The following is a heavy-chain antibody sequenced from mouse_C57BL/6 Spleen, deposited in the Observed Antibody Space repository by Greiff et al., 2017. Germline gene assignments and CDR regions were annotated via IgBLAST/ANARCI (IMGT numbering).Heavy chain of an antibody. V-gene: IGHV1-82*01. J-gene: IGHJ2*01. CDR2: IYPGDGDT. CDR1: GYAFSSSW. D-gene: IGHD1-2*01. CDR3: ARGGYWGYFDY. Sequence: QVQLQQSGPELVKPGASVKISCKASGYAFSSSWMNWVKQRPGQGLEWIGRIYPGDGDTNHNGKFKGKATLTADKSSSTAYVQRSSLTSEDSAVYFCARGGYWGYFDYWGQGTTLTVSS.